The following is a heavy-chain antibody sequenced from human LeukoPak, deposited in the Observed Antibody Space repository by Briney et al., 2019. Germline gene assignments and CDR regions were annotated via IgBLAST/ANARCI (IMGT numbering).Heavy chain of an antibody. Sequence: PGGSLRLSCAASGFTFTTYWMSWVRQAPGKGLEWVANIKQDGTEKYYVDSVKGRFTISRDNAKNSLYLQINGLRAEDTAVYYCARFLGKTGPHSSSSSNAFDIWGQGTMVTVSS. CDR2: IKQDGTEK. J-gene: IGHJ3*02. CDR1: GFTFTTYW. V-gene: IGHV3-7*01. D-gene: IGHD6-6*01. CDR3: ARFLGKTGPHSSSSSNAFDI.